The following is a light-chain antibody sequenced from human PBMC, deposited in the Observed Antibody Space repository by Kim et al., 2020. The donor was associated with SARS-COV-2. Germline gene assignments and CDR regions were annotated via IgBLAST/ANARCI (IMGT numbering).Light chain of an antibody. J-gene: IGKJ3*01. CDR2: GAS. V-gene: IGKV3-20*01. Sequence: PGERATLSCRASQSVSSSYLAWYQQKPGQAPRLLIYGASSRATGIPDRFSGSGSGTDFTLTISRLEPEDFAVYYCQQYGSSPPVTFGPGTKVDIK. CDR3: QQYGSSPPVT. CDR1: QSVSSSY.